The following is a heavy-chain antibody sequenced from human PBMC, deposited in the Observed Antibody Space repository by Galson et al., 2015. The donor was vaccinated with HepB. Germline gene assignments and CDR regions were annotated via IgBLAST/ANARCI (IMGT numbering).Heavy chain of an antibody. J-gene: IGHJ5*02. CDR2: ISWDDDK. CDR1: GFSLSTSGVG. CDR3: AHSVVSPSWFDP. Sequence: PALVKPTQTLTLTCTFSGFSLSTSGVGVGWVRQPPGKALEWLALISWDDDKRYSPSLKNRLTINKGTSKNQVVLTITDMDPVDTATYYCAHSVVSPSWFDPWGQGTLVTVSS. V-gene: IGHV2-5*02.